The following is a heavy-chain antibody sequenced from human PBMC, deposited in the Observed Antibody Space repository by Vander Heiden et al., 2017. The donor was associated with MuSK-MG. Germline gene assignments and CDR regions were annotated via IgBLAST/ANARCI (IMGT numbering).Heavy chain of an antibody. D-gene: IGHD1-26*01. CDR3: ARGRGWEDWFDP. J-gene: IGHJ5*02. Sequence: EVQLVESGGGLVQPGGSLRLSCAASGFTFSSYEMNWVRQAPGKGLEWVSYISSSGSTIYYADAVKGRFTISRDNAKKSLYLKMKSMRAEDTAVYYCARGRGWEDWFDPWGQGTMVTVYS. V-gene: IGHV3-48*03. CDR1: GFTFSSYE. CDR2: ISSSGSTI.